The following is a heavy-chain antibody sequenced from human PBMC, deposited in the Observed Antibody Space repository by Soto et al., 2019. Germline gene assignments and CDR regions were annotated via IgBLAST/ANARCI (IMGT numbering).Heavy chain of an antibody. J-gene: IGHJ6*02. CDR3: AKGGAIVAAGTRVYLYNAMDV. CDR2: INPNSGDT. D-gene: IGHD1-26*01. V-gene: IGHV1-2*02. CDR1: GYTFTGYY. Sequence: GASVKVSCKASGYTFTGYYVHWVRQAPGQGLEWMGWINPNSGDTYLAQRFQGRVTMNRDTSIGTAYMELRSLTSADTAEYYCAKGGAIVAAGTRVYLYNAMDVWGQGTTVTVSS.